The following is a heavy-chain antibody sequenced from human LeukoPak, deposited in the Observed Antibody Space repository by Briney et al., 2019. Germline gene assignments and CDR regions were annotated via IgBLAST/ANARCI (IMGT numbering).Heavy chain of an antibody. CDR3: ATYTNWVAGDV. D-gene: IGHD7-27*01. CDR1: GFTFSDYW. CDR2: IKKDGSEK. J-gene: IGHJ6*02. Sequence: PGGSLRLSCVASGFTFSDYWVSWVRQAPGKGLEWVADIKKDGSEKEYVDSVKGRFTISRDNDKNSLYLQMDSLRPEDTAVYYCATYTNWVAGDVWGQGTTVSV. V-gene: IGHV3-7*01.